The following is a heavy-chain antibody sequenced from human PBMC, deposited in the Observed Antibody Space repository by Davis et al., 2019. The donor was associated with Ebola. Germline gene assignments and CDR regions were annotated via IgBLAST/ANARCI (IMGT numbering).Heavy chain of an antibody. J-gene: IGHJ4*02. CDR2: IKSDGSST. Sequence: GESLKISCAASGFTSSSNWMHWVRQAPGKGLVWVSLIKSDGSSTRYADSVKGRFTISRDNAKNTLYLQMNSLRPEDTAVYYCARDIAVAGTIGFDYWGQGTLVTVSS. CDR3: ARDIAVAGTIGFDY. CDR1: GFTSSSNW. V-gene: IGHV3-74*01. D-gene: IGHD6-19*01.